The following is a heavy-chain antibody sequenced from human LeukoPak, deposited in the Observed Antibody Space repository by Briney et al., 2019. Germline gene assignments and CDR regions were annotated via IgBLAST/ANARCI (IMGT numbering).Heavy chain of an antibody. CDR1: GFTFSAYA. V-gene: IGHV3-49*04. Sequence: GGSLRLSCTVSGFTFSAYAMSWVRQAPGQGLEWLGFIRSNTYGGTTEYAASVKGRFTVSRDDSKSIAYLQMNSLKTEDTAVYYCTRDSGYSFDYWGQGTLVTVSS. CDR3: TRDSGYSFDY. D-gene: IGHD1-1*01. CDR2: IRSNTYGGTT. J-gene: IGHJ4*02.